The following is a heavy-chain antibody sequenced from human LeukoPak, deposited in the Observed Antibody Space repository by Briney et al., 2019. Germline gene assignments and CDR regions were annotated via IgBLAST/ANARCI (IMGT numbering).Heavy chain of an antibody. D-gene: IGHD3-22*01. CDR3: ARIYLDYYDSSGYYLDAFDI. J-gene: IGHJ3*02. V-gene: IGHV4-31*03. Sequence: PSETLSLTCTVSGGSISSGGYYWSWIRQHPGKGLEWIGCIYYSGSTYYNPSLKSRVTISVDTSKNQFSLKLSSVTAADTAVYYCARIYLDYYDSSGYYLDAFDIWGQGTMDTVSS. CDR2: IYYSGST. CDR1: GGSISSGGYY.